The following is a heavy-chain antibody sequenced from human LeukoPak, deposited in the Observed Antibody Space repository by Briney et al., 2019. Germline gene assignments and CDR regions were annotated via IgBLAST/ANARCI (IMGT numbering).Heavy chain of an antibody. D-gene: IGHD3-22*01. V-gene: IGHV3-49*04. CDR2: IRSKAYGGTT. J-gene: IGHJ4*02. CDR3: GLNYYDSLGFDN. CDR1: GFTFSSYA. Sequence: PGGSLRLSCAASGFTFSSYAMSWVRQAPGKGLEWVSFIRSKAYGGTTEYAASVKGRFSISRDDSKSIAYLQMNSLKTEDTAVYYCGLNYYDSLGFDNWGQGTLVTVSS.